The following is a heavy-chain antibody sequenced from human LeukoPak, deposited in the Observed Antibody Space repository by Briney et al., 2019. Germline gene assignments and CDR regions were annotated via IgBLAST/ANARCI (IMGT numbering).Heavy chain of an antibody. CDR3: ARLTASCSGIGCHGAPDY. CDR2: ISSSGTFI. J-gene: IGHJ4*02. V-gene: IGHV3-21*01. CDR1: GFTFSIYS. D-gene: IGHD2-2*01. Sequence: RPGGSLRLSCAASGFTFSIYSMNWVRQAPGKGLEWVSAISSSGTFIYYTDSVEGRFTISRHNAENSLYLQMNSLRAEDTAVYYCARLTASCSGIGCHGAPDYWGQGTLVTVSS.